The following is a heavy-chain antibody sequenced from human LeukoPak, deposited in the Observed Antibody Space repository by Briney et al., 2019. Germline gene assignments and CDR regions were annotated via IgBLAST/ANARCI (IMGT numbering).Heavy chain of an antibody. CDR3: ARDIPMVRGATLWYFDL. V-gene: IGHV3-11*01. J-gene: IGHJ2*01. D-gene: IGHD3-10*01. CDR2: ISSSGSTI. Sequence: PGGSLRLSCAASGFTFSDYYMSWIRQAPGKGLEWVSYISSSGSTIYYADSAKGRFTISRDNAKNSLYLQMNSLRAEDTAVYYCARDIPMVRGATLWYFDLWGRGTLVTVSS. CDR1: GFTFSDYY.